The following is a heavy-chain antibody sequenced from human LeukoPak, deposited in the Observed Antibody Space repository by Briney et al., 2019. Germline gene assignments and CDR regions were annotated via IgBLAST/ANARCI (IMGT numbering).Heavy chain of an antibody. CDR2: IYYSGST. Sequence: SETLSLTCTVSGGSISSSSYYWGWIRQPPGKGLEWIGSIYYSGSTYYNPSLKSRVTISVDTSKNQFSLKLSSVTAADTAVYYCARRSVTSSYNWFDPWGQGTLVTVSS. CDR1: GGSISSSSYY. CDR3: ARRSVTSSYNWFDP. J-gene: IGHJ5*02. D-gene: IGHD4-17*01. V-gene: IGHV4-39*01.